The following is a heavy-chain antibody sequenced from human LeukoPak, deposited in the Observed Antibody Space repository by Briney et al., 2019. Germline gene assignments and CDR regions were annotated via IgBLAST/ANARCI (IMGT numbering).Heavy chain of an antibody. CDR1: GGSISSSSYY. V-gene: IGHV4-39*07. Sequence: PSETLSLTCTVSGGSISSSSYYWSWIRQPPGKGLEWIGEINHSGSTNYNPSLKSRVTISVDTSKNQFSLKLSSVTAADTAVYYCARSIVVVPAAFVGGVFVFDPWGQGTLVTVSS. J-gene: IGHJ5*02. CDR2: INHSGST. D-gene: IGHD2-2*01. CDR3: ARSIVVVPAAFVGGVFVFDP.